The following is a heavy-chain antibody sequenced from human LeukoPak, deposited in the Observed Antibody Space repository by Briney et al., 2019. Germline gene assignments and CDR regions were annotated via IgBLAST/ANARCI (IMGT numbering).Heavy chain of an antibody. CDR3: AREVFFQFDN. CDR1: GFTFRKYW. CDR2: IAANGNDK. V-gene: IGHV3-7*03. Sequence: GGSLRLSCAASGFTFRKYWMAWVRQAPGRGLEWVATIAANGNDKDYEDALQGRFTISRDNTRNSLSLRIDSLRAEDTAQYYCAREVFFQFDNWGQGALVTVSS. J-gene: IGHJ4*02.